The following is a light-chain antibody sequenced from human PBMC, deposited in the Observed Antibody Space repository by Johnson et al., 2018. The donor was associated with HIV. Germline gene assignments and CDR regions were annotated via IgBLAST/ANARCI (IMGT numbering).Light chain of an antibody. CDR1: SPNIGINY. CDR2: ENN. Sequence: QSVLTQPPSVSAASGQKVTISCSGSSPNIGINYVSWYQQLPGTAPKVIIYENNKRPSGIPDRFSGSKSGTSATLGITGLQTGDEADYYCGTWDNSLNGYVFGTGTKVTVL. V-gene: IGLV1-51*01. J-gene: IGLJ1*01. CDR3: GTWDNSLNGYV.